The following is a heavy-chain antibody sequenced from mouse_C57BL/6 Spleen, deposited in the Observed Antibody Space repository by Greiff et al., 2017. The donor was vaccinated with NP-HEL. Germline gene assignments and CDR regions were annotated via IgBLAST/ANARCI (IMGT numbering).Heavy chain of an antibody. V-gene: IGHV5-17*01. J-gene: IGHJ4*01. Sequence: EVQGVESGGGLVKPGGSLKLSCAASGFTFSDYGMHWVRQAPEKGLEWVAYISSGSSTIYYADTVKGRFTISRDNAKNTRFLQMTSLRSEDTAMYYCARGYYSNPYYAMDYWGQGTSVTVSS. CDR1: GFTFSDYG. D-gene: IGHD2-5*01. CDR2: ISSGSSTI. CDR3: ARGYYSNPYYAMDY.